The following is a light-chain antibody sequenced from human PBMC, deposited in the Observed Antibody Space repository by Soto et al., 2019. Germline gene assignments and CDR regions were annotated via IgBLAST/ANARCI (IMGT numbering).Light chain of an antibody. CDR3: SSYTTSNTYV. CDR2: EVS. Sequence: QSALTQPPSVSGSPGQSVAISCTGTSSDVGSYNRVSWYHQPPGTAPKLMIYEVSNRPSGVPDRFSGSKSGNAASLTISGLQAEDEADHYCSSYTTSNTYVFGTGTKETV. CDR1: SSDVGSYNR. J-gene: IGLJ1*01. V-gene: IGLV2-18*02.